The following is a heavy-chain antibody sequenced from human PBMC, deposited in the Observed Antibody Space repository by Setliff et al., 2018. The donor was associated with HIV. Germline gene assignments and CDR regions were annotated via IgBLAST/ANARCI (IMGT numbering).Heavy chain of an antibody. CDR2: IYYSGST. J-gene: IGHJ4*02. CDR3: AREIAVAGNYFDY. Sequence: SETLSLTCTVSGGSISSGDYYWSWIRQPPGKGLEWIGYIYYSGSTYYNPSLKSRVTISVDTSKNQFSLKLSSVTAADTAVYYCAREIAVAGNYFDYWGQGTLVTVSS. D-gene: IGHD6-19*01. V-gene: IGHV4-30-4*08. CDR1: GGSISSGDYY.